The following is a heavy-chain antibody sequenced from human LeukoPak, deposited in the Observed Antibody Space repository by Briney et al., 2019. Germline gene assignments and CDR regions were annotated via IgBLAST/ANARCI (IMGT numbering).Heavy chain of an antibody. J-gene: IGHJ6*02. CDR3: AKDRDGDYYYYGMDV. Sequence: GGSLRLSCAASGFTFSSYAMSWVRQAPGKGLEWVSAISGSGGSTYYADSVKGRFTISRDNSKNTLYLLMNSLRAEDTAVYYCAKDRDGDYYYYGMDVWGQGTTVTVSS. V-gene: IGHV3-23*01. CDR2: ISGSGGST. D-gene: IGHD4-17*01. CDR1: GFTFSSYA.